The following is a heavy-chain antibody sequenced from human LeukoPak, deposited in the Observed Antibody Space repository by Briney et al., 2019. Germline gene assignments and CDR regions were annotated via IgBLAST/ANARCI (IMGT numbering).Heavy chain of an antibody. D-gene: IGHD3-22*01. CDR1: GYTFIGYY. CDR2: LNPNTGVT. J-gene: IGHJ3*02. Sequence: EASVKVSCKASGYTFIGYYMHWVRQAPGQGLEWMGWLNPNTGVTIYAQKFQDRVTMTRDTSISTAYMELSRLRSDDTAVYYCARDPSFYYYDSRHPPFDIWGQGTMATVSS. V-gene: IGHV1-2*02. CDR3: ARDPSFYYYDSRHPPFDI.